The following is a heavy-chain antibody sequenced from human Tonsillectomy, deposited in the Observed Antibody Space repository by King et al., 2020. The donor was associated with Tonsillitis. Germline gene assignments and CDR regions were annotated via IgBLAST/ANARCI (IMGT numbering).Heavy chain of an antibody. CDR2: ISGSGGST. J-gene: IGHJ6*03. CDR1: GFTFSSYA. Sequence: VQLVESGGGVVQPGGSLRLSCAASGFTFSSYAMSWVRQAPGKGLEWVSAISGSGGSTYYADSVKGRFTISRDNSKNTLYLQMNSLRAEDTAVYYCAKHITIFGVDLYYYYYMDVWGKGTTVTVSS. D-gene: IGHD3-3*01. CDR3: AKHITIFGVDLYYYYYMDV. V-gene: IGHV3-23*04.